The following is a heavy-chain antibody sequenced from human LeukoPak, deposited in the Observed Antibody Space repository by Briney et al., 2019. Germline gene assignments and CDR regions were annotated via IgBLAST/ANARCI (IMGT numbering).Heavy chain of an antibody. D-gene: IGHD6-13*01. CDR1: GFTFSSYA. Sequence: GRSLRLSCAASGFTFSSYAMHWVRQAPGKGLEWVAVISYDGSNKYYADSVKGRFTISRDNSKNTLYLQMNSLRAEDTAVYYCARVRIAAAGRGYFDFWDQGTLVTVSS. CDR2: ISYDGSNK. V-gene: IGHV3-30-3*01. CDR3: ARVRIAAAGRGYFDF. J-gene: IGHJ4*02.